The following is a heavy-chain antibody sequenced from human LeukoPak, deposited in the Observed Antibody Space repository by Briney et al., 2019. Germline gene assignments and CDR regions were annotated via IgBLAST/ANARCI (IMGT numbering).Heavy chain of an antibody. Sequence: GGSLRLSCAASGFTVSSNYMSWVRQAPGKGLEWVSVIYSGGSTYYADSVKGRFTIPRDNSKNTLYLQMNSLRAEDTAVYYCARVRGYSYGPFDYWGQGTLVTVSS. CDR1: GFTVSSNY. CDR2: IYSGGST. D-gene: IGHD5-18*01. CDR3: ARVRGYSYGPFDY. J-gene: IGHJ4*02. V-gene: IGHV3-66*01.